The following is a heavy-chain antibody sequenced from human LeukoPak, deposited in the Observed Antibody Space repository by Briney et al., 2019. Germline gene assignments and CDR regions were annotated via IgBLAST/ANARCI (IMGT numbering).Heavy chain of an antibody. CDR1: GGSFIYYY. Sequence: TSETLSLTCAVYGGSFIYYYWRWIRQSPEKGLEWIGEINRSGSTNYNPSLKSRVTISPDTSKNQFSLKLSSVTAADTAVYYCARGGFYCGDDCYVDYWGQGTLVTVSS. V-gene: IGHV4-34*01. D-gene: IGHD2-21*02. CDR2: INRSGST. J-gene: IGHJ4*02. CDR3: ARGGFYCGDDCYVDY.